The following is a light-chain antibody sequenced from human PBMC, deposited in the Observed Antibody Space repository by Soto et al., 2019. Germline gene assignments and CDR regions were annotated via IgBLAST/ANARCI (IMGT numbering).Light chain of an antibody. CDR1: QSVSIH. V-gene: IGKV3-20*01. Sequence: ETVMTQSPGTLSVSLGERATLSCRASQSVSIHLAWYQNKPGQAPRLLISGTYTRATGIPDRFSGRGSGTDLSLTISRLETGDFAVYYYQHYGDSLSITFGQGTRLEI. J-gene: IGKJ5*01. CDR3: QHYGDSLSIT. CDR2: GTY.